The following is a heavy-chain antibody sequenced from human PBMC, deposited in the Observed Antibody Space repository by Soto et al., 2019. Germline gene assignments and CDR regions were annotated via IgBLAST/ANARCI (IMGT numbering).Heavy chain of an antibody. CDR1: GGSISSGGYY. V-gene: IGHV4-31*03. CDR2: IYHSGST. Sequence: SETLSLTCSVSGGSISSGGYYWAWIRQHPGKGLECIGYIYHSGSTNYNPSLKSRVTISVDTSKNQFSLKLSSVTAADTAMYYCAKWEGLGSDYYYYALDVWGQGTTVTVSS. D-gene: IGHD1-26*01. J-gene: IGHJ6*02. CDR3: AKWEGLGSDYYYYALDV.